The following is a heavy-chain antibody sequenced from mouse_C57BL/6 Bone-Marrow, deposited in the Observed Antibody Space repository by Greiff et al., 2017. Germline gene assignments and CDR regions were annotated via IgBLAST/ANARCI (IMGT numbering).Heavy chain of an antibody. V-gene: IGHV1-55*01. Sequence: QVQLQQPGAELVKPGASVKMSCKASGYTFTSYWITWVKQRPGQGLEWIGHIYPGSGSTNYNEKFKSKATLTVDTSSSTAYMQLRSLTSEDSAVYYFARWFIPTVNYFDYWGQGTTLTVSS. CDR3: ARWFIPTVNYFDY. D-gene: IGHD1-1*01. CDR1: GYTFTSYW. CDR2: IYPGSGST. J-gene: IGHJ2*01.